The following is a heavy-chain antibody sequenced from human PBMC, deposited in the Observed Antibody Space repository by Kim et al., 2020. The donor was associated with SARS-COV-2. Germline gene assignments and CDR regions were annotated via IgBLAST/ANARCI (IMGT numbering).Heavy chain of an antibody. V-gene: IGHV4-59*01. J-gene: IGHJ3*01. Sequence: NYNPSLKSRVTISVDTSKNQFSLKLSSVTAADTAVYYCARSTYVLRYFDLWGQGTMVTVSS. CDR3: ARSTYVLRYFDL. D-gene: IGHD3-9*01.